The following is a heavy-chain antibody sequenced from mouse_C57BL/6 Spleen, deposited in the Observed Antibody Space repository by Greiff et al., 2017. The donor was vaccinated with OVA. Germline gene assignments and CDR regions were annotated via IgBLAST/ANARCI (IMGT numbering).Heavy chain of an antibody. D-gene: IGHD2-1*01. CDR2: INYDGSST. CDR1: GFTFSDYY. CDR3: ARDDGNYWYFDV. Sequence: EVHLVESEGGLVQPGSSMKLSCTASGFTFSDYYMAWVRPVPDKGLEWVANINYDGSSTYYLDSLKSRFIISRDNAKNILYLQMSRLKSEDTATYYCARDDGNYWYFDVWGTGTTVTVSS. V-gene: IGHV5-16*01. J-gene: IGHJ1*03.